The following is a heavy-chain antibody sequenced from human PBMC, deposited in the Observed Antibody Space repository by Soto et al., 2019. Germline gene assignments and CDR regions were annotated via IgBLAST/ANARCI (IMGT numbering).Heavy chain of an antibody. CDR3: ARDINILTGLRSTSDY. CDR2: IIPILGIA. D-gene: IGHD3-9*01. CDR1: GGTFSSYT. J-gene: IGHJ4*02. Sequence: QVQLVHSGAEVKKPGSSVKVSCKASGGTFSSYTISWVRQAPGQGLEWMGRIIPILGIANYAQKFQGRVTITADKSTSTAYMELSSLRSEDTAVYYCARDINILTGLRSTSDYWGQGTLVTVSS. V-gene: IGHV1-69*04.